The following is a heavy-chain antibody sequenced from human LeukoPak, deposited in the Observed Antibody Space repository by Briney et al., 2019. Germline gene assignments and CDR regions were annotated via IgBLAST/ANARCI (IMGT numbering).Heavy chain of an antibody. CDR3: ARASPIAVAFDY. CDR2: IYYSGST. CDR1: GGSISSYY. D-gene: IGHD6-19*01. V-gene: IGHV4-59*12. J-gene: IGHJ4*02. Sequence: SETLSLTCTVSGGSISSYYWSWIRQPPGKGLEWIGYIYYSGSTNYNPSLKSRVTISVDTSKNQFSLKLSSVTAADTAVYYCARASPIAVAFDYWGQGTLVTVSS.